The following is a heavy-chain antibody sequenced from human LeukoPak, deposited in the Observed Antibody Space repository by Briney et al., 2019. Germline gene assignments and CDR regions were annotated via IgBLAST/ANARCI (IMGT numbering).Heavy chain of an antibody. Sequence: SVKVSCKASGGTFSSYAISWVRQAPGQGLEWMGGIIPIFGTANYAQKFQGRVTITADESTSTAYMELSSLRSEDTAVYYCAVCSGGTHYYYYYMDVWGKGTTVTISS. V-gene: IGHV1-69*01. CDR1: GGTFSSYA. CDR3: AVCSGGTHYYYYYMDV. CDR2: IIPIFGTA. D-gene: IGHD2-15*01. J-gene: IGHJ6*03.